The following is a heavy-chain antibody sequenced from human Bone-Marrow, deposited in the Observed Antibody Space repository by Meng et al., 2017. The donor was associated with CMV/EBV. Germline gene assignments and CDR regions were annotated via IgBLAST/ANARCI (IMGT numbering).Heavy chain of an antibody. V-gene: IGHV1-2*02. CDR3: ARRGYCSSTSCLHDAFDI. D-gene: IGHD2-2*01. CDR1: GYTFTGYY. Sequence: ASVKVSCKASGYTFTGYYMHWVRQAPGQGLEWMGWINPNSGGTNYAQKFQGRVTMTRDTSISTAYMELSRLRSDDTAVYYCARRGYCSSTSCLHDAFDIWGQGTLVTVSS. J-gene: IGHJ3*02. CDR2: INPNSGGT.